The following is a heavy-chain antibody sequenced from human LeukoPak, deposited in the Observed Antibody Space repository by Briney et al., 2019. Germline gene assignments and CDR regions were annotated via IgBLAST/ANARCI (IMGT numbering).Heavy chain of an antibody. CDR3: ARQEGYCSGGSCYFIDY. V-gene: IGHV5-51*01. Sequence: GESLKISCKGSGYSFTSYWIGWVRQMPGKGLEGMGIIYPGDSDTRYSPSFQGQVTISADKSISTAYLQWSSLKASDTAMYYCARQEGYCSGGSCYFIDYWGQGTLVTVSS. D-gene: IGHD2-15*01. CDR2: IYPGDSDT. CDR1: GYSFTSYW. J-gene: IGHJ4*02.